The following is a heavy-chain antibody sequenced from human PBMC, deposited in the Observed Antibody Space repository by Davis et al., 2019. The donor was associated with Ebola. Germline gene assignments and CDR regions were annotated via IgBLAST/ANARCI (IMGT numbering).Heavy chain of an antibody. Sequence: GESLKISCEGSGYSLSAYWIGWVRQMPGKGLEWMGIIYAGDSDTRYSPSFQGQVTISADESINTAYLQWSSLKASDTAMYYCARLRCDGDCYYGPYYFDLWGRGTLVTVSS. J-gene: IGHJ2*01. CDR1: GYSLSAYW. CDR3: ARLRCDGDCYYGPYYFDL. V-gene: IGHV5-51*01. CDR2: IYAGDSDT. D-gene: IGHD2-21*02.